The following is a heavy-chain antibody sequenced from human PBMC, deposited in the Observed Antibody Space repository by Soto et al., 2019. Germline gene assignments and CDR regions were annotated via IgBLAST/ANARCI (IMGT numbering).Heavy chain of an antibody. V-gene: IGHV3-48*02. D-gene: IGHD3-10*01. CDR3: ARGFDLQYGMDV. J-gene: IGHJ6*02. CDR1: GFTLSPYS. CDR2: ISGASNII. Sequence: GSLRLSCAASGFTLSPYSMNWVRQAPRKGLEWISYISGASNIINYADSVKGRFTISRDNTKNSLYLQMNSLRDEDTAVYYCARGFDLQYGMDVWGQGTTVTVSS.